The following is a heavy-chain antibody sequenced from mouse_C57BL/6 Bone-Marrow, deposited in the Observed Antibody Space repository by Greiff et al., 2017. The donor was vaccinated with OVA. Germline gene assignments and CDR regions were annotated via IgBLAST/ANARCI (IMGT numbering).Heavy chain of an antibody. CDR3: AREGPDYAKGY. CDR2: IYPGGGYT. CDR1: GYTFTNYW. Sequence: VKLLQSGAELVRPGTSVKMSCKASGYTFTNYWIGWAKQSPGHGLEWIGDIYPGGGYTNYNEKFKGKATLTADKSSSTAYMQCSSLTSEDSAIYYCAREGPDYAKGYWGQATSVTVS. J-gene: IGHJ4*01. V-gene: IGHV1-63*01.